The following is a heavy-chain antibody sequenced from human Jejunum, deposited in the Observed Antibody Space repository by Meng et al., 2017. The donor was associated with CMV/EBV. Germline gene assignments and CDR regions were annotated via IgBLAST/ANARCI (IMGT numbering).Heavy chain of an antibody. D-gene: IGHD3-10*01. J-gene: IGHJ1*01. Sequence: GQLEEAGPGLVKPSQTPSLTCPVSGDSITNHNWWAWVRQPPGKGLEWIGEIPHRGSSAYNPSLKSRVSMSIDKSKNQFSLKLTSVTAADTAVYHCLRGSGGSVWGQGTLVTVSS. V-gene: IGHV4-4*02. CDR3: LRGSGGSV. CDR2: IPHRGSS. CDR1: GDSITNHNW.